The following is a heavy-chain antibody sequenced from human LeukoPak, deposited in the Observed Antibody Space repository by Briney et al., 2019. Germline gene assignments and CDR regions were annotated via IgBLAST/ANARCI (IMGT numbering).Heavy chain of an antibody. CDR2: ISSSSSCI. D-gene: IGHD6-13*01. J-gene: IGHJ3*02. CDR3: ARVSSSWARAFDI. Sequence: GGSLRLSCAASGFTFSSYSMNWVRQAPGKGLEWVSSISSSSSCIYYADSVKGRFTISRDNAKNSLYLQMNSLRAEDTAVYYCARVSSSWARAFDIWGQGTMVTVSS. V-gene: IGHV3-21*01. CDR1: GFTFSSYS.